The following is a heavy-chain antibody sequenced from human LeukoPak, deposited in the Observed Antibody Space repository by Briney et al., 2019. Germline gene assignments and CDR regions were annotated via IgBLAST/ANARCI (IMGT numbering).Heavy chain of an antibody. D-gene: IGHD1-26*01. CDR3: AKDRSPGEY. J-gene: IGHJ4*02. CDR2: IRGSGSSS. Sequence: PGGSLRLSCAASGFTFSDHGMSWVRQAPGKGLEWVSGIRGSGSSSYYADSVKGRFTISRDNSKNTLYLQMNSLRAEDTAVYYCAKDRSPGEYWGQGTLVTVSS. V-gene: IGHV3-23*01. CDR1: GFTFSDHG.